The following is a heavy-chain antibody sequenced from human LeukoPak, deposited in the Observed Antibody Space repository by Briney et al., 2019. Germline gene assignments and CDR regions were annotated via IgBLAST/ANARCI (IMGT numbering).Heavy chain of an antibody. CDR3: ARGGLRGIGVIVVVPAAPFVP. V-gene: IGHV4-34*01. J-gene: IGHJ5*02. CDR2: INHSGST. D-gene: IGHD2-2*01. Sequence: SETLSLTCAVYGGSFSGYYWSWIRQPPGKGLEWIGEINHSGSTNYNPSLKSRVTISVDTSKNQFSLKLSSVTAAGTAVYYCARGGLRGIGVIVVVPAAPFVPWGQGTLVTVSS. CDR1: GGSFSGYY.